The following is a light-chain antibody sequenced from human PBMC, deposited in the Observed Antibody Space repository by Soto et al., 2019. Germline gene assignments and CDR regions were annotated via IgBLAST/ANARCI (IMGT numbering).Light chain of an antibody. CDR2: GAS. CDR1: QSVGSN. J-gene: IGKJ2*01. Sequence: EIVMTQSPATLSVSPGERASLSCRASQSVGSNLAWYQQTAGQAPRLLIYGASARATGIPARFSGSGSGTEFTLTISSRQSEDFAVYSCQKYTNWPYTFGQGNKLEIK. V-gene: IGKV3-15*01. CDR3: QKYTNWPYT.